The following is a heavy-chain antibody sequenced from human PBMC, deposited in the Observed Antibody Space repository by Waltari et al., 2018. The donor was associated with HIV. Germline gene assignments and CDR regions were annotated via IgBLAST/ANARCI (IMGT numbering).Heavy chain of an antibody. J-gene: IGHJ4*02. CDR2: IISSSSYI. V-gene: IGHV3-21*01. Sequence: EVQLVESGGGRVKPGGSLRLCGAASGFPFSGYSVNWVRQAPGKGLEWVSSIISSSSYIYYADSVKGRFTISRDNAKNSLYLQMNSLRAEDTAVYYCARDGRGKDTAMADWGQGTLVTVSS. CDR3: ARDGRGKDTAMAD. D-gene: IGHD5-18*01. CDR1: GFPFSGYS.